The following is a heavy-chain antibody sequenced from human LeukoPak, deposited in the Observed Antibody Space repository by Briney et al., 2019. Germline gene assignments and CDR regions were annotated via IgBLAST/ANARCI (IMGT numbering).Heavy chain of an antibody. CDR3: ARGVVGATTGWYFDL. CDR1: GFTFSNYG. J-gene: IGHJ2*01. V-gene: IGHV3-33*01. D-gene: IGHD1-26*01. Sequence: GGSLRPSCAASGFTFSNYGMHWDRQAPGKGLESVAVIWSDESNKYYADSVKGRFTISRDNFKNTLYLHMNRLRAEDTTVYYCARGVVGATTGWYFDLWGRGTLVTVSS. CDR2: IWSDESNK.